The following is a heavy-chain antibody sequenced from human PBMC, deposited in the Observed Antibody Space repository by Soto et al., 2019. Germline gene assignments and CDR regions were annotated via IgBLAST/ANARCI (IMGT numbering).Heavy chain of an antibody. CDR2: ISGSGYAT. J-gene: IGHJ6*02. Sequence: EVQLLESGGGLVQPGGSLRLSCAASGFTFSSYAMSWVRQAPGMGLEWVSVISGSGYATYYADSAKGRFTVSRDNSNNTVYLQMNSLRAEDTAVYYCAKEETVLVNYYYYYGMDVWGQGTTVTVSS. D-gene: IGHD4-17*01. V-gene: IGHV3-23*01. CDR1: GFTFSSYA. CDR3: AKEETVLVNYYYYYGMDV.